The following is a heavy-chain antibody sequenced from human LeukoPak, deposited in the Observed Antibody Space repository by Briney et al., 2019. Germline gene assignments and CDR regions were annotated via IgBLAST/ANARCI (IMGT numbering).Heavy chain of an antibody. Sequence: SETLSLTRTVSGGSISSYYWSWIRQPPGKGLEYIGYVYDTGSTNYSPSLKSRVTISVDTSKNQFSLKLSSVTAADTAKYFCARAKPGSPPDYWGQGTLVTVSS. V-gene: IGHV4-59*01. J-gene: IGHJ4*02. CDR1: GGSISSYY. CDR2: VYDTGST. CDR3: ARAKPGSPPDY. D-gene: IGHD3-10*01.